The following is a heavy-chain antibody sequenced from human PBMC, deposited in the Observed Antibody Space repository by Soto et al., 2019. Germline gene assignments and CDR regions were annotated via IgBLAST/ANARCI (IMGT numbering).Heavy chain of an antibody. D-gene: IGHD2-15*01. Sequence: SVKVSCKASGGTFSSYAISWVRQAPGQGLEWMGGTIPIFGTANYAQKFQGRVTITADESTSTAYMELSSLRSEDTAVYYCAGGGGVVAATGYYYGRDVWGQGTTATVSS. CDR3: AGGGGVVAATGYYYGRDV. J-gene: IGHJ6*02. CDR1: GGTFSSYA. V-gene: IGHV1-69*13. CDR2: TIPIFGTA.